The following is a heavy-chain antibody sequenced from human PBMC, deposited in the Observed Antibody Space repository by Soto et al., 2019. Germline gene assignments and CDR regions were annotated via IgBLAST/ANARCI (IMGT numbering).Heavy chain of an antibody. CDR2: MYHSGIT. CDR3: ARGSGSNVKLRYFDWLGVDDNWFDP. J-gene: IGHJ5*02. CDR1: GYSIRSGYF. Sequence: LSLTCAVSGYSIRSGYFWGWIRQPPGKGLEWIGSMYHSGITYYNLSLKSRVTISVDTSKNQLSLKLSSATAADTAVYYCARGSGSNVKLRYFDWLGVDDNWFDPWGQGTLVTVSS. D-gene: IGHD3-9*01. V-gene: IGHV4-38-2*01.